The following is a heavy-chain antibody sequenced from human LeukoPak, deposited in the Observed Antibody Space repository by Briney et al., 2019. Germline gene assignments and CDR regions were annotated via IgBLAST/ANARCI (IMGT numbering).Heavy chain of an antibody. D-gene: IGHD2-15*01. CDR1: GFPFSGYS. CDR2: ISSSGTYI. CDR3: AKQLGYCSDGSCYFPY. V-gene: IGHV3-21*04. J-gene: IGHJ4*02. Sequence: GGSLRLSCAASGFPFSGYSMNWVRQAPGEGLEWVSSISSSGTYIYYADSLKGRFTISRDNAQNSLYLQMNSLRAEDTAVYYCAKQLGYCSDGSCYFPYWGQGTLVTVSS.